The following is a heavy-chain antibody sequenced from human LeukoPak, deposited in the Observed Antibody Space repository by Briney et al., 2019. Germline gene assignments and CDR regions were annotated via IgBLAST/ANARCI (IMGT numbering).Heavy chain of an antibody. D-gene: IGHD3-10*01. CDR1: GYSFTSYW. Sequence: RGESLKISCKGSGYSFTSYWIGWVRQMPGKGLEWMGIIYPGDSDTRYSPSFQGRVTISADKSISTAYLQWSSLKASDTAMYYCARGDSGSYYFSSYYFDYWGQGTLVTVSS. V-gene: IGHV5-51*01. CDR3: ARGDSGSYYFSSYYFDY. J-gene: IGHJ4*02. CDR2: IYPGDSDT.